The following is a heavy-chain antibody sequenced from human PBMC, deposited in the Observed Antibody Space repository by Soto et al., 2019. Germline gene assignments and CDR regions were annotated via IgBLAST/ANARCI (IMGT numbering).Heavy chain of an antibody. J-gene: IGHJ4*02. CDR2: INPNSGGT. CDR1: GYTFTGYY. D-gene: IGHD3-22*01. CDR3: ARDNPPLYYYDSSGYFPYYLDY. V-gene: IGHV1-2*02. Sequence: ASVKVSCKASGYTFTGYYMHWVRQAPGQGLEWMGWINPNSGGTNYAQKFQGRVTMTRDTSISTAYMELSRLRSDDTAVYYCARDNPPLYYYDSSGYFPYYLDYWGQGTLVTVSS.